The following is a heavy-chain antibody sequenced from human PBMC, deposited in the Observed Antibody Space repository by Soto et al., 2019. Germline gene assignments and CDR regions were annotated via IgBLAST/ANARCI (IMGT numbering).Heavy chain of an antibody. D-gene: IGHD4-4*01. CDR2: IYYSGST. V-gene: IGHV4-59*12. J-gene: IGHJ3*02. CDR3: AKADYRARGAFDI. CDR1: GGSISSYY. Sequence: SETLSLTCTVSGGSISSYYWSWIRQPPGKGLEWIGYIYYSGSTNYNPSLKSRVTISVDTSKNQFSLKLSSVTAEDTAVYHCAKADYRARGAFDIWGQGTMVTVSS.